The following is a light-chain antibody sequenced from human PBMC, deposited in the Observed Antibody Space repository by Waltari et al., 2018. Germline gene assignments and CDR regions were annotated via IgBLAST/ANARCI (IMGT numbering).Light chain of an antibody. CDR2: DAS. CDR3: QHYNNLPYT. V-gene: IGKV1-33*01. Sequence: TCRASKDIRKNLSWFQERPGKAPKLLIYDASNLEAGVPSRFSRTGSGTDFSLTISSLQPEDSATYYCQHYNNLPYTFSRGTKLQIK. J-gene: IGKJ2*01. CDR1: KDIRKN.